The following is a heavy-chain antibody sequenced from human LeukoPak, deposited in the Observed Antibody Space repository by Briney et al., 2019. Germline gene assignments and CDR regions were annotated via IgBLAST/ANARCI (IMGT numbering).Heavy chain of an antibody. CDR3: AKEGYDILTGYYSLDYYFDY. Sequence: GGSLRLSCAASGFTFSSYGMHWVRQTPGKGLEWVAFIRSDGSNKYYADSVKGRFTISRDNSKNTLYLQMNSLRAEDTAVYYCAKEGYDILTGYYSLDYYFDYWGQGTLVTVSS. D-gene: IGHD3-9*01. CDR2: IRSDGSNK. J-gene: IGHJ4*02. V-gene: IGHV3-30*02. CDR1: GFTFSSYG.